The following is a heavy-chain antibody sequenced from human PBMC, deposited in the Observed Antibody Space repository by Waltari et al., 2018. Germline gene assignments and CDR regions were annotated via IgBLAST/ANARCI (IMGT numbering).Heavy chain of an antibody. CDR1: GGTFSRYA. J-gene: IGHJ1*01. Sequence: QVQLVQSGAEVKKPGSSVKVSCKASGGTFSRYANSWERQAPGQGLEWMGGIIPILCTANYAQKFQGRVTITADESTSTAYMELSSLRSEDTAVYYCAAGLNRSQYFQHWGQGTLVTVSS. V-gene: IGHV1-69*13. D-gene: IGHD3-16*01. CDR3: AAGLNRSQYFQH. CDR2: IIPILCTA.